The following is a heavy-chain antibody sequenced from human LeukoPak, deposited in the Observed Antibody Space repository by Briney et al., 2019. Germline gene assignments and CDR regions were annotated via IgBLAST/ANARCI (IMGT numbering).Heavy chain of an antibody. V-gene: IGHV3-21*01. J-gene: IGHJ4*02. CDR1: GLTFNIYS. CDR3: ARDLAYYYDSSYD. Sequence: GGSLRLSCVASGLTFNIYSMNWVRQAPGKGLEWVSSIDSSSYNINYADSVKGRFTISRDNAKNSLFLQMNSLRAEDTAVYFCARDLAYYYDSSYDWGQGTLVTVSS. D-gene: IGHD3-22*01. CDR2: IDSSSYNI.